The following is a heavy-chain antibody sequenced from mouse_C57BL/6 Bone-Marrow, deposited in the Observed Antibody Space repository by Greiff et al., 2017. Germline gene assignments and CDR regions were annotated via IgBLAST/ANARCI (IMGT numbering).Heavy chain of an antibody. V-gene: IGHV1-34*01. CDR2: IYPNNGGN. CDR3: AYSSDGGFAF. Sequence: VQLQQSGPELVKPGASVKMSCKASGYTFTGYDMHWVKQSHGKGLEWIGYIYPNNGGNGYNQKFKGKATLTVDNSSSTAYMELRSLTSEDSAVYYWAYSSDGGFAFWGQGTTVTVSA. CDR1: GYTFTGYD. J-gene: IGHJ3*01. D-gene: IGHD1-1*01.